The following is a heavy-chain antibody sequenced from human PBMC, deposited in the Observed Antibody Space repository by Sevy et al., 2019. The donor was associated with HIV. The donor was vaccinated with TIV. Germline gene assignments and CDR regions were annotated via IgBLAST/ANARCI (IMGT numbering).Heavy chain of an antibody. J-gene: IGHJ5*02. Sequence: SETLSLTCSASGGSISSGEYYWAWMRQSPGKGLEWLGYIYYGGITYYNPSLKSRAIISIDTVKNQFSLKLISVTAADTAVYYCAGYSLPTSPSIWFDPWGRGTLVTVSS. CDR2: IYYGGIT. V-gene: IGHV4-30-4*01. CDR1: GGSISSGEYY. D-gene: IGHD2-2*01. CDR3: AGYSLPTSPSIWFDP.